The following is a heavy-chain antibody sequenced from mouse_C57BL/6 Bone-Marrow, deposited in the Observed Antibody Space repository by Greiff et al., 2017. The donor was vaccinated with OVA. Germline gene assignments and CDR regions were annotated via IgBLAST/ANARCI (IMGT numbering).Heavy chain of an antibody. CDR1: GYTFTDYY. Sequence: EVQLQQSGPVLVKPGASVKMSCKASGYTFTDYYMNWVKQSPGKSLEWIGVINPYNGGTSYNQKFKGKATLTVDKSSSTAYMELNSLTSEDSAVYYGARDTVVEYFDVWGTGTTVTVSS. CDR2: INPYNGGT. V-gene: IGHV1-19*01. J-gene: IGHJ1*03. D-gene: IGHD1-1*01. CDR3: ARDTVVEYFDV.